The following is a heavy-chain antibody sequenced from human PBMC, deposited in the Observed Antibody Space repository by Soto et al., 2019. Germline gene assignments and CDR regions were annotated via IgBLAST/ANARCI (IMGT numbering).Heavy chain of an antibody. Sequence: QVQLVQSGAEVKKPGASVKVSCKASGYTFTSYGISWVRQAPGQGLEWMGWISAYNGNTNYAQKLEGRVIMTTDTTTSTAYMELRILRSDDTAVYYCATEDIRYLPWFDPWGQGTLVTVSS. CDR2: ISAYNGNT. CDR3: ATEDIRYLPWFDP. D-gene: IGHD3-9*01. V-gene: IGHV1-18*01. J-gene: IGHJ5*02. CDR1: GYTFTSYG.